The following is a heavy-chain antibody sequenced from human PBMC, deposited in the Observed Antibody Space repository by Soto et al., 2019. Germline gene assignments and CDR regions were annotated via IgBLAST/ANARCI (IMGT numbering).Heavy chain of an antibody. CDR2: ISSSSRYI. J-gene: IGHJ3*02. Sequence: PGGCLGLSCAASGFTFSSYSMNWVRQAPRKGLEWVSSISSSSRYIYYADSVKGRFTISRVNAKNSLYLQLNSLRAEDTAVYYCARGSLGLVVTTLVLLRAFAIWGQVTMAPV. D-gene: IGHD3-22*01. CDR3: ARGSLGLVVTTLVLLRAFAI. CDR1: GFTFSSYS. V-gene: IGHV3-21*01.